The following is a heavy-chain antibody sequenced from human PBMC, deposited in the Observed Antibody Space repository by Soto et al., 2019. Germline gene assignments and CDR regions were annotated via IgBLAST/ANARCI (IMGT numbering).Heavy chain of an antibody. CDR1: GYSFTNYA. Sequence: QVQLVQSGAEVKKPGASVKVSCKASGYSFTNYAMHWVRQAPGQSLEWMGWISPGNDNTKYSQKFQGRVTITIDTPAITVYVELSSLTSEDTAVYYCARASGAFDIWGQGTMITVSS. D-gene: IGHD3-3*01. V-gene: IGHV1-3*01. CDR3: ARASGAFDI. J-gene: IGHJ3*02. CDR2: ISPGNDNT.